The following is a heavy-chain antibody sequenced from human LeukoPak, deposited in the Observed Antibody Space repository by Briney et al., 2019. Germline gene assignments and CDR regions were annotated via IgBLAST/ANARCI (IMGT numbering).Heavy chain of an antibody. D-gene: IGHD6-13*01. CDR1: GFTFSSYW. V-gene: IGHV3-7*03. Sequence: GGSLRLSCAASGFTFSSYWMSWVRQAPGKGLEWVANIKQDGSEKYYVDSVKGRFTISRDNAKNSLYLQMNSLRAEDTALYYCAKGPSAAAGSGWFDPWGQGTLVTVSS. CDR2: IKQDGSEK. CDR3: AKGPSAAAGSGWFDP. J-gene: IGHJ5*02.